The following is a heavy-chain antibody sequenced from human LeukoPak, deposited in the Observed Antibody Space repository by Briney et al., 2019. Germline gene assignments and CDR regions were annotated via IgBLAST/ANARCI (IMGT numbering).Heavy chain of an antibody. D-gene: IGHD3-3*01. Sequence: GRSLRLSCAASGFTFSSYAMHWVRQAPGKGLEWVAVISYEGSNKYYADSVKGRFTISRDNSKNTLYLQMNSLRAEDTAVYYCARDSITIFGVAPPHYYGMDVWGQGTTVTVSS. CDR1: GFTFSSYA. J-gene: IGHJ6*02. V-gene: IGHV3-30-3*01. CDR2: ISYEGSNK. CDR3: ARDSITIFGVAPPHYYGMDV.